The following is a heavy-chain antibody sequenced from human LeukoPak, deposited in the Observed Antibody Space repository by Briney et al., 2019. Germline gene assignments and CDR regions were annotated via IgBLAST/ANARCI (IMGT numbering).Heavy chain of an antibody. CDR2: ISYDGSNK. D-gene: IGHD3-3*01. Sequence: GGSLRLSRAASGFTFSSYGMHWVRQAPGKGLEWVAVISYDGSNKYYADSVKGRFTISRDNSKNTLYLQMNSLRAEDTAVYYCAKDGGYDFWSGYYTGYYYGMDVWGQGTTVTVSS. CDR1: GFTFSSYG. CDR3: AKDGGYDFWSGYYTGYYYGMDV. J-gene: IGHJ6*02. V-gene: IGHV3-30*18.